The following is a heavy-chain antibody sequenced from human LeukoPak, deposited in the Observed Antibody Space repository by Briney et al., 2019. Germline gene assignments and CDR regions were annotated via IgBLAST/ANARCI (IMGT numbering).Heavy chain of an antibody. Sequence: GGSLRLSCAASGFTVSSNYMSWVRQAPGKGLEWVSVIYSGGSTYYADSVKGRFTISRDNPKNTLYLQMNSLRAEDTAVYYCAKEDSYYYGSGSFPPLFDYWGQGTLVTVSS. V-gene: IGHV3-53*05. CDR3: AKEDSYYYGSGSFPPLFDY. J-gene: IGHJ4*02. D-gene: IGHD3-10*01. CDR2: IYSGGST. CDR1: GFTVSSNY.